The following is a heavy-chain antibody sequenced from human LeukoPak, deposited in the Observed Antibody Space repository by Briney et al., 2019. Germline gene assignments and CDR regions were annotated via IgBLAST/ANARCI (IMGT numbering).Heavy chain of an antibody. CDR3: ARVPAPIYYFDY. Sequence: KASETLSLTCTVSGHSISTAYYWGWIRQPPGKGLEWIGSLYHSGSTYYNPSLKSRVTISVDTSKNQFSLKLSSVTAADTAVYYCARVPAPIYYFDYWGQGTLVTASS. CDR1: GHSISTAYY. J-gene: IGHJ4*02. D-gene: IGHD2-2*01. V-gene: IGHV4-38-2*02. CDR2: LYHSGST.